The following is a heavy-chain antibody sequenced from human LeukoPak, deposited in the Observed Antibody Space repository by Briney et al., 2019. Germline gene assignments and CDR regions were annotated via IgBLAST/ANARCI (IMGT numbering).Heavy chain of an antibody. D-gene: IGHD1-26*01. CDR1: GGTFSSYA. Sequence: ASVKVSCKASGGTFSSYAISWVRQAPGRGLEWMGRIIPIFGTANYAQKFQGRVTITTDESTSTAYMELSSLRSEDTAVYYCARSSGPLGWPSGSYYDYWGQGTLVTVSS. J-gene: IGHJ4*02. V-gene: IGHV1-69*05. CDR3: ARSSGPLGWPSGSYYDY. CDR2: IIPIFGTA.